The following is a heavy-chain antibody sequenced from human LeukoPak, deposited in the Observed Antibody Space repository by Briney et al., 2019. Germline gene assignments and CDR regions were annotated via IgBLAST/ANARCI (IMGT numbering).Heavy chain of an antibody. Sequence: ASVKVSCKASGYTFTSYGITWVRQAPGQGLEWMGWISAYNGNTNYAQKLQGRVTMTTDTSTSTAYMELRSLRSDDTAVYYCARDLDYDYVWGRYRYTPPDYWGQGTLVTVSS. V-gene: IGHV1-18*01. CDR2: ISAYNGNT. D-gene: IGHD3-16*02. CDR3: ARDLDYDYVWGRYRYTPPDY. CDR1: GYTFTSYG. J-gene: IGHJ4*02.